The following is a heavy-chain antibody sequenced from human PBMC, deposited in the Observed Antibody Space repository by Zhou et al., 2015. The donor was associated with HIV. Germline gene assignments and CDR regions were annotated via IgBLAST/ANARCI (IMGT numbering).Heavy chain of an antibody. CDR3: ARDEGPEDRLRLGESGDY. D-gene: IGHD3-16*01. V-gene: IGHV1-46*01. CDR2: INPSGGST. J-gene: IGHJ4*02. CDR1: GYTFTSYY. Sequence: QVQLVQSGAEVKKPGASVKVSCKASGYTFTSYYMHWVRQAPGQGLEWMGIINPSGGSTSYAQKFQGRVTMTRDTSTSTVYMELSSLRSEDTAVYYCARDEGPEDRLRLGESGDYWGQGTLVTVSS.